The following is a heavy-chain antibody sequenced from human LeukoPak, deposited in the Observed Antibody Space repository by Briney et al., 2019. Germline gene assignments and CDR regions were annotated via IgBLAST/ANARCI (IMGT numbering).Heavy chain of an antibody. D-gene: IGHD6-19*01. CDR1: GGSISGYY. CDR2: IYSSGST. CDR3: ARERYNTGWYSDY. V-gene: IGHV4-4*07. J-gene: IGHJ4*02. Sequence: PSETLSLTCTVSGGSISGYYWSWVRQPAGKGLERIGRIYSSGSTNYNPSLKSRVTMSVDTSKNQFSLKLSSVTAADTAVYFCARERYNTGWYSDYWGQGTLVTVSS.